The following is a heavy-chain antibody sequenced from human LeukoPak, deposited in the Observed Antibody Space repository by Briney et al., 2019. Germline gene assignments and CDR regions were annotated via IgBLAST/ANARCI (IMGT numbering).Heavy chain of an antibody. CDR1: GGTFNNSA. D-gene: IGHD4-17*01. Sequence: ASVKVSCKTSGGTFNNSAISWVRQAPGQGLEWLGGIMPLFGTAGYAQKFQGRVTITKDESTRTVYLGLTSLTSDDTAVYYCARDVHGDYGSGWFDPWGQGTLVSVSS. CDR2: IMPLFGTA. CDR3: ARDVHGDYGSGWFDP. V-gene: IGHV1-69*05. J-gene: IGHJ5*02.